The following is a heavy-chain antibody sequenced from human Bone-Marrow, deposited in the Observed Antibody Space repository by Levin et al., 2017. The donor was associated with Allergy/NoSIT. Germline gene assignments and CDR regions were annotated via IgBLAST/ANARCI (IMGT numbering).Heavy chain of an antibody. CDR2: MRSSSDYI. J-gene: IGHJ3*02. D-gene: IGHD3-3*01. V-gene: IGHV3-21*04. CDR3: ARVMRGYYQHDAFDM. Sequence: GASVKVSCAASGFTFSSYSMNWVRQAPGKGLEWVSSMRSSSDYIYYADAVKGRFTISRDNAKNSLYLQMNSLGVEDTAVYYCARVMRGYYQHDAFDMWGQGTMVTVSS. CDR1: GFTFSSYS.